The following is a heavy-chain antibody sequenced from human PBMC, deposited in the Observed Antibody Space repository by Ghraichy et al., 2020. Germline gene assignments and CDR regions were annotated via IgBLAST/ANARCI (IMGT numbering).Heavy chain of an antibody. CDR1: GFTFSSYA. Sequence: GGSLRLSCSASGFTFSSYAMHWVRQAPGKGLEYVSAISSNGGSTYYADSVKGRFTISRDNSKNTLYLQMSSLRAEDTAVYYCVNLIGPYCGGDCSEDAFDIWGQGTMVTVSS. D-gene: IGHD2-21*02. J-gene: IGHJ3*02. CDR2: ISSNGGST. CDR3: VNLIGPYCGGDCSEDAFDI. V-gene: IGHV3-64D*06.